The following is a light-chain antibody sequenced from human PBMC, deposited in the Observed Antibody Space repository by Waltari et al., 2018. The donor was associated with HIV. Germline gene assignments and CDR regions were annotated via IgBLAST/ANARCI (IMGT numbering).Light chain of an antibody. CDR3: CSYASTTDTYVV. V-gene: IGLV2-23*02. CDR2: EVS. Sequence: HSPLTRPAPVSGSPGQSITNPSTAPGRYVWSFTFVPCHQQHPGKAPKLIIYEVSKRPSGVSNRFSGSKSGSTASLTISGLQPEDEADYCCCSYASTTDTYVVFGGGTKLTVL. J-gene: IGLJ2*01. CDR1: GRYVWSFTF.